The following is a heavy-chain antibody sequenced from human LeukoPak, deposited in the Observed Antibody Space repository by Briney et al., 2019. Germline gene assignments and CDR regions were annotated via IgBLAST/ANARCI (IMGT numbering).Heavy chain of an antibody. CDR2: IRSKANSYAT. J-gene: IGHJ4*02. CDR1: GFTFSGSA. V-gene: IGHV3-73*01. CDR3: TNSDYAEGYNSQTPYY. Sequence: GGSLRLSCAASGFTFSGSAMNWVRQASGKGLEWVGRIRSKANSYATTYAASVKGRFTISRDNSKNTAYLQMNSLKTEDTAVYYCTNSDYAEGYNSQTPYYWGQGTLVTVSS. D-gene: IGHD5-24*01.